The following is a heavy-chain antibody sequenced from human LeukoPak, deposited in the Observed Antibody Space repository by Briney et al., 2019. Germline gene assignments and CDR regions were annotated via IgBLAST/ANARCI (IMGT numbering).Heavy chain of an antibody. CDR3: AKVRSGYDYGYFDY. D-gene: IGHD5-12*01. Sequence: GGSLRLSCAASGSTFSSYAMSWVRQAPGKGLEWVSAIGGSGGSTYYADSVKGRFTISRDNSKNTLYLQMNSLRAEDTAVYYCAKVRSGYDYGYFDYWGQGTLVTVSS. J-gene: IGHJ4*02. CDR1: GSTFSSYA. CDR2: IGGSGGST. V-gene: IGHV3-23*01.